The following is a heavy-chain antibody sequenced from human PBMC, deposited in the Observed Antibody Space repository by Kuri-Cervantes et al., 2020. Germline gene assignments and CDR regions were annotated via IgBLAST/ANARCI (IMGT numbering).Heavy chain of an antibody. J-gene: IGHJ5*02. CDR2: IYYSGST. CDR1: GGSISSYY. V-gene: IGHV4-59*08. Sequence: SETLSLTCTVSGGSISSYYWSWIRQPPGKGLEWIGYIYYSGSTNYNPSLKSRVTISVDTSKNQFSLKLSSVTAADTAVYYCARRSGWLSGRLDPWGQGTLVTVSS. CDR3: ARRSGWLSGRLDP. D-gene: IGHD6-19*01.